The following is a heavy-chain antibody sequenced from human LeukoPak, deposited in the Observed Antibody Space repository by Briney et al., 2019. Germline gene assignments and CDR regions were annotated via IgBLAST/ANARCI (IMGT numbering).Heavy chain of an antibody. J-gene: IGHJ6*02. D-gene: IGHD3-22*01. CDR3: ARGGSSGYRTFYYYYGMDV. V-gene: IGHV4-59*01. CDR2: IYYSGST. Sequence: PSETLSLTCTVSGGSISSYYWSWIRQPPGKGLEWIGYIYYSGSTNYNPSLKGRVTISVDTSKNQFSLKLSSVTAADTAVYYCARGGSSGYRTFYYYYGMDVWGQGTTVTVSS. CDR1: GGSISSYY.